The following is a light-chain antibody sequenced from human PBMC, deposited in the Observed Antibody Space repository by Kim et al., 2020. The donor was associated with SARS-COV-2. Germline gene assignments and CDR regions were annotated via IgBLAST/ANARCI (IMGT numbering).Light chain of an antibody. CDR2: GAS. CDR3: QKYDSAPWT. Sequence: ESVGDGVTITCRASQVINNYLAWYQQKPGKAPTVLIYGASTLHSGVPARFSGSGSGTDFTLTISSLQPEDVGTYYCQKYDSAPWTFGHGTKVDIK. V-gene: IGKV1-27*01. J-gene: IGKJ1*01. CDR1: QVINNY.